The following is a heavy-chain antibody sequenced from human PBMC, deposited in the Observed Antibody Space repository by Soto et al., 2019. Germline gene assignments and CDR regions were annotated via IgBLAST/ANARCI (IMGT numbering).Heavy chain of an antibody. V-gene: IGHV4-34*01. CDR1: GGSFSGYY. CDR3: AALAPSSASYYLDY. CDR2: INHSGST. J-gene: IGHJ4*02. Sequence: QVQLQQWGAGLLKPSETLSLTCAVSGGSFSGYYWSWIRQPPGQGLEWIGEINHSGSTNYNPSPKSRVTLSVDTSKNQCSLKLSSVTAADTAVYYCAALAPSSASYYLDYWGQGTLVTVSS. D-gene: IGHD6-6*01.